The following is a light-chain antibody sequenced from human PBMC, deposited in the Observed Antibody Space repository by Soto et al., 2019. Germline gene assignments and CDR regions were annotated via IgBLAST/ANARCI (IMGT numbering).Light chain of an antibody. J-gene: IGLJ2*01. CDR2: AGT. V-gene: IGLV2-8*01. CDR3: SSNAGSDNLL. CDR1: SSDAGGNKF. Sequence: QPVLTQPPSASGSLGQSVTISCIGSSSDAGGNKFVSWYQQHPDKAPKLIIYAGTRRPAGVPDRFSASQSGNTASLTVSGLQADDEADYFCSSNAGSDNLLFGGGTKLTVL.